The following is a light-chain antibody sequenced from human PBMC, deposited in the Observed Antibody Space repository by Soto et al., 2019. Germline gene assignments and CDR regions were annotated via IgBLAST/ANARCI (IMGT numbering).Light chain of an antibody. V-gene: IGKV1-39*01. Sequence: DIQLTQSPSSLPASIGDRVTITCRASQNITVFLSWFRQRPGEAPELLIYASSTLQSGVSSGVSVSGFGTEFTLTIDNLQRVDFATYFCQQSYSLPVSFGGGTTV. CDR3: QQSYSLPVS. CDR1: QNITVF. J-gene: IGKJ4*01. CDR2: ASS.